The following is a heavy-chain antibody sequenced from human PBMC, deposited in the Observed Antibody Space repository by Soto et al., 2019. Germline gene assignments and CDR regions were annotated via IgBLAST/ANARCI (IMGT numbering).Heavy chain of an antibody. CDR1: GFTFSSYG. J-gene: IGHJ3*02. CDR3: AKEGPNTSTMIQEGDAFDI. D-gene: IGHD3-22*01. V-gene: IGHV3-30*18. Sequence: GGSLRLSCAASGFTFSSYGMHWVRQAPGKGLEWVAVISYDGSNKYYADSVKGRFTISRDNSKNTLYLQMNSLRAEDTAVYYCAKEGPNTSTMIQEGDAFDIWGQGTMVTVSS. CDR2: ISYDGSNK.